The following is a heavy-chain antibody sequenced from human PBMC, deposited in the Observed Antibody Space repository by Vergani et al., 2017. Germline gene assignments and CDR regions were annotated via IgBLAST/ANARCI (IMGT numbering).Heavy chain of an antibody. CDR1: GYTFTSYA. CDR3: ARARDYVEWLSRLWFDP. CDR2: INAGNGNT. D-gene: IGHD3-3*01. Sequence: QVQLVQSGAEVKKPGASVKVSCKASGYTFTSYAMHWVRQAPGQRLEWMGWINAGNGNTKYSQKFQGRVTITRDTSASTAYMELSSLRSEDTAVYYCARARDYVEWLSRLWFDPWGQGTLVTVSS. J-gene: IGHJ5*02. V-gene: IGHV1-3*01.